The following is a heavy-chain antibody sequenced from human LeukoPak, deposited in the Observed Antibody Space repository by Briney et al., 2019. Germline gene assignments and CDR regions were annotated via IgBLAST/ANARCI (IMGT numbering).Heavy chain of an antibody. Sequence: GGSLRLSCAASGFTVSSNYMNWVRQAPGKGLEWVSIIYSGGSTYYADSVKGRFIVSRDNSKNTLYLQMNSLRAEDTAVYYCAAQTTFSYYFDYWGQGTLVTVSS. CDR3: AAQTTFSYYFDY. V-gene: IGHV3-53*01. CDR1: GFTVSSNY. J-gene: IGHJ4*02. D-gene: IGHD2/OR15-2a*01. CDR2: IYSGGST.